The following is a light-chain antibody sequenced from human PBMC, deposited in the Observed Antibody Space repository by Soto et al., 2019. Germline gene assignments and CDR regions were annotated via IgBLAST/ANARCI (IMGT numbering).Light chain of an antibody. Sequence: QSVLTRPASVSGSPGQSITISCTGTSRDVGSYNLVSWYQQHPGNAPKLIIYEGTKRPSGVSYRFSGSKSGNTASLTISGLQEEDEGDYHCCSFAGSSTYVFGTGTKVTVL. J-gene: IGLJ1*01. CDR3: CSFAGSSTYV. CDR1: SRDVGSYNL. V-gene: IGLV2-23*01. CDR2: EGT.